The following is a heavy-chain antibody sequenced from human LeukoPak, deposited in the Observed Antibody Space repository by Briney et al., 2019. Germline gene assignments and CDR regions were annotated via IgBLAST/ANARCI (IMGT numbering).Heavy chain of an antibody. V-gene: IGHV4-59*12. Sequence: PSETLSLTCTVSGGSISSYYWSWIRQPPGKGLEWIGYIYYSGSTNYNPSLKSRVTISVDTSKNQFSLKLSSVTAADTAVYYCARVGDEEREVGAFDYWGQGTLVTVSS. D-gene: IGHD1-26*01. J-gene: IGHJ4*02. CDR2: IYYSGST. CDR3: ARVGDEEREVGAFDY. CDR1: GGSISSYY.